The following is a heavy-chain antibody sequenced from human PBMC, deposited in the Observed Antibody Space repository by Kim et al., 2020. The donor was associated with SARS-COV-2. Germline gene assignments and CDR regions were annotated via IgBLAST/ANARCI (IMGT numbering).Heavy chain of an antibody. D-gene: IGHD4-17*01. CDR2: ISGDSGNT. Sequence: GGSQRLSCVASGFTFSNHAMSWVRQAPGKGLEWVSGISGDSGNTYYADSVKGRFTISRDNSKNTLFLQMNSLRAEDTAIYYCATCLAWTTVPPRYFDLWGRGALVTVSS. CDR3: ATCLAWTTVPPRYFDL. V-gene: IGHV3-23*01. J-gene: IGHJ2*01. CDR1: GFTFSNHA.